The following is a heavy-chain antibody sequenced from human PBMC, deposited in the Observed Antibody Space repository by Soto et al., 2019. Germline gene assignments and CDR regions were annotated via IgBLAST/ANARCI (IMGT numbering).Heavy chain of an antibody. D-gene: IGHD3-9*01. V-gene: IGHV1-18*01. CDR3: ARDASDPTSITIFYYYYGMDV. J-gene: IGHJ6*02. CDR1: GYTFTSYG. Sequence: ASVKVSCKASGYTFTSYGISWVRQAPGQGLEWMGWISAYNGSTNYAQKLQGRVTMTTDTSTSTAYMELRSLRSDDTAVYYCARDASDPTSITIFYYYYGMDVWGQGTTVTVSS. CDR2: ISAYNGST.